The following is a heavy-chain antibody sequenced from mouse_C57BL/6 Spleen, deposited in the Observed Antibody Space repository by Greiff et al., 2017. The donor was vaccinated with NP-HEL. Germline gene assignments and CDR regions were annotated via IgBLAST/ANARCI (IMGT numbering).Heavy chain of an antibody. CDR1: GYTFTSYW. J-gene: IGHJ2*01. CDR2: IDPSDSYT. CDR3: ARGGSRGSDCDY. D-gene: IGHD1-1*01. V-gene: IGHV1-59*01. Sequence: QVQLQQPGAELVRPGTSVKLSCKASGYTFTSYWMHWVKQRPGQGLEWIGVIDPSDSYTNYNQKFKGKATLTVDTSSSTAYMQLGSLTSEDSAVYYCARGGSRGSDCDYWGKGTTLTVSS.